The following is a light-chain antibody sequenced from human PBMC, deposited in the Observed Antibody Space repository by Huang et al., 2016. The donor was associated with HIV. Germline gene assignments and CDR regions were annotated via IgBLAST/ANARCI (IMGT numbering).Light chain of an antibody. CDR3: QHYDEVPLT. CDR1: QDITNY. Sequence: DIQMTQSPSSLSASVGDRVTSTCHARQDITNYLNWYQHKQGGAPKLLIYDASKLETGVPSRFSGGGSGTDFTFTISSLQPEDIATYYCQHYDEVPLTFGGGTKVDI. CDR2: DAS. J-gene: IGKJ4*01. V-gene: IGKV1-33*01.